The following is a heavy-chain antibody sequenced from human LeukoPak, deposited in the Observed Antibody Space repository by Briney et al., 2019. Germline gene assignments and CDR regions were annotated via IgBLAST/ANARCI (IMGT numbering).Heavy chain of an antibody. D-gene: IGHD1-1*01. V-gene: IGHV4-4*07. Sequence: PSETLSLTCTISGGSTNIGYWSWIRQPAGKGLEWLGRIHSSGSTDQNPSLNSRLTVSLDTSQNHFSLRLRSVTAADTAVYYCARGPGPLQQERLEAFDIWGLGTVVTVSS. J-gene: IGHJ3*02. CDR1: GGSTNIGY. CDR2: IHSSGST. CDR3: ARGPGPLQQERLEAFDI.